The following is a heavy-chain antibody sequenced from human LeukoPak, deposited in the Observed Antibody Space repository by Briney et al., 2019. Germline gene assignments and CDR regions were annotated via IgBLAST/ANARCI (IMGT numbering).Heavy chain of an antibody. Sequence: IPSETLSLTCTVSGASISSYYWSWIRQSPGKGLEWIGYIYYSGSTNYNPSLKGRVTISVDTSKNQFSLKLSSVTAADTAVYYCARVAVAAREYFDYWGQGTLVTVSS. CDR3: ARVAVAAREYFDY. CDR1: GASISSYY. CDR2: IYYSGST. D-gene: IGHD6-19*01. J-gene: IGHJ4*02. V-gene: IGHV4-59*01.